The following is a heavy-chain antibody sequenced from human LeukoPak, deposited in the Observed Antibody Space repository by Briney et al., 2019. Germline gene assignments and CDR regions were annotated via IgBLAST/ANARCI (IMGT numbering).Heavy chain of an antibody. CDR1: GGSISNYY. CDR2: IYYSGST. J-gene: IGHJ4*02. CDR3: ARRGSGKGQFDY. D-gene: IGHD6-19*01. Sequence: SETLSLTCTVSGGSISNYYWSWIRQPPGKGLEWIGYIYYSGSTNYNPSLKSRVTISVDTSKNQFSLKLSSVTAADTAVYYCARRGSGKGQFDYWGQGTLVTVSS. V-gene: IGHV4-59*01.